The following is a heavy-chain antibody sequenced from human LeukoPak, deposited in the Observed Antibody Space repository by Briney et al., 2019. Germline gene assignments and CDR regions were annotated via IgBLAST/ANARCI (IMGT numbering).Heavy chain of an antibody. CDR2: IYHSGNT. CDR3: ARDRNYYDSSGYYFAN. Sequence: SSETLSPTCTVSGGSVSSGSSFWSWIRQPPGKGLEWIGYIYHSGNTNYNPSLKSRVTISVDTSKSQLSLKLNSVTAADTAVYYCARDRNYYDSSGYYFANWGQGTLVTVSS. D-gene: IGHD3-22*01. V-gene: IGHV4-61*01. CDR1: GGSVSSGSSF. J-gene: IGHJ4*02.